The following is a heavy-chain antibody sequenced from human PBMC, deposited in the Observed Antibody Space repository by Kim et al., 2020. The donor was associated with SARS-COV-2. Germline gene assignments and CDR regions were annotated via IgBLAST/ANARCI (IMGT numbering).Heavy chain of an antibody. CDR2: INTNTGNP. Sequence: ASVKVSCKASGYTFTSYAMNWVRQAPGQGLEWMGWINTNTGNPTYAQGFTGRFVFSLDTSVSTAYLQISSLKAEDTAVYYCASSTGLWFGELYYYYGMDVWGQGTTVTVSS. CDR3: ASSTGLWFGELYYYYGMDV. J-gene: IGHJ6*02. CDR1: GYTFTSYA. V-gene: IGHV7-4-1*02. D-gene: IGHD3-10*01.